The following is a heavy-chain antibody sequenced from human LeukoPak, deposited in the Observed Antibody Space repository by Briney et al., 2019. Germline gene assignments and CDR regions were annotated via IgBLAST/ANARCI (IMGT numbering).Heavy chain of an antibody. CDR3: ARDGGEELTTVFHNWYFDL. V-gene: IGHV3-11*01. CDR1: GFTFSDYY. J-gene: IGHJ2*01. Sequence: PGGPLRLSCAASGFTFSDYYMSWIRQAPGKGLEWVSYISSSGSTIYYADSVKGRFTISRDNAKNSLYLQMNSLRAEDTAVYYCARDGGEELTTVFHNWYFDLWGRGTLVTVSS. CDR2: ISSSGSTI. D-gene: IGHD4-17*01.